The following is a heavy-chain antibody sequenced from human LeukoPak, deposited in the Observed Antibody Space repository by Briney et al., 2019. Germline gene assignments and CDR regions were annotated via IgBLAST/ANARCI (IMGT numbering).Heavy chain of an antibody. CDR3: ASDHYDYVWGSYRDGDDAFDI. J-gene: IGHJ3*02. CDR2: INPSGGST. V-gene: IGHV1-46*01. D-gene: IGHD3-16*02. CDR1: GYTFTSYY. Sequence: ASVKVSCKASGYTFTSYYMHWVRQAPGQGLEWMGIINPSGGSTSYAQKFQGRVTMTRDTSTSTVYMELSSLRSEDTAVYYCASDHYDYVWGSYRDGDDAFDIWGQGTMVTVSS.